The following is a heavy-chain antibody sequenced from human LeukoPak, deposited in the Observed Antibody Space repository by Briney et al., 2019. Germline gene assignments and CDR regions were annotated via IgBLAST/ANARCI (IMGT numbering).Heavy chain of an antibody. CDR1: GFTFDDYA. CDR2: ISWNSGSI. CDR3: AKGILGNPYNYFDY. D-gene: IGHD7-27*01. V-gene: IGHV3-9*01. Sequence: PGGSLRLSCAASGFTFDDYAIHWVRQAPGKGLEWASGISWNSGSIGYADSVKGRFTISRDNAKNSLYLQMNSLRAEDTALYYCAKGILGNPYNYFDYWGQGTLVTVSS. J-gene: IGHJ4*02.